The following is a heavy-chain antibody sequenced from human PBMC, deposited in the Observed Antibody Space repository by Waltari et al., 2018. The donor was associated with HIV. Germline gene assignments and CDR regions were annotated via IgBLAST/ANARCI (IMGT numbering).Heavy chain of an antibody. Sequence: QVQLEQSASEVKRPGASVNVSCQASGYTFTGHSLHWVRQAPGQGPEWVGWVNPATGYTDSAQKFEDRVTMTTDTPLTTAYLELAGLQSNDTAVYYCARGDRSLAYLLDVFHFWGQGTLVTVSS. CDR1: GYTFTGHS. J-gene: IGHJ3*01. V-gene: IGHV1-2*02. D-gene: IGHD3-16*01. CDR2: VNPATGYT. CDR3: ARGDRSLAYLLDVFHF.